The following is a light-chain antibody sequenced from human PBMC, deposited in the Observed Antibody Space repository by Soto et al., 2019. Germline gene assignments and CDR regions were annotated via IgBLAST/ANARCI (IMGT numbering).Light chain of an antibody. J-gene: IGLJ1*01. CDR3: SSYAGRDNLGV. Sequence: QSALTQPPSASGSPGQSVTISCTGTSSDVGGYHSVSWYQQHPGKAPKLMIYEVSKRPSGVPDRFSGSKSGNTASLTVSGLQAEDEADYYCSSYAGRDNLGVFGTGTKLTVL. CDR1: SSDVGGYHS. V-gene: IGLV2-8*01. CDR2: EVS.